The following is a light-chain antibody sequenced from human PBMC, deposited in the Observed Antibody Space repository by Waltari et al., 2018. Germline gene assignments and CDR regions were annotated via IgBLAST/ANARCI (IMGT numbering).Light chain of an antibody. CDR1: QSIRST. Sequence: DIVMTQSPATLAVSPGERVTLSCRASQSIRSTLAWHQQKPGQAPRLLIYDASTRPTGIPARFSGSGSGTEFTLTISSLQSEDFAVYYCQQYNNWPLTFGGGTKVEIK. J-gene: IGKJ4*01. CDR3: QQYNNWPLT. CDR2: DAS. V-gene: IGKV3-15*01.